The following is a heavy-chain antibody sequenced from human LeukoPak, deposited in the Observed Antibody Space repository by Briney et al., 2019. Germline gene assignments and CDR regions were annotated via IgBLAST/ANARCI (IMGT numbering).Heavy chain of an antibody. Sequence: PSETLSLTCTVSGYSISSGYYWGWIRQPPGKGLEWIGSIYHSGSTYYNPSLKSRVTISVDTSKNQFSLKLSSVTAADTAVYYCAREYYYDSSGYLYWGQGILVTVSS. CDR1: GYSISSGYY. CDR2: IYHSGST. J-gene: IGHJ4*02. V-gene: IGHV4-38-2*02. D-gene: IGHD3-22*01. CDR3: AREYYYDSSGYLY.